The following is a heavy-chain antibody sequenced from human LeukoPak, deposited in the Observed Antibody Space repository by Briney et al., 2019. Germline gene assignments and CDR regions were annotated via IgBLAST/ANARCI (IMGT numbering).Heavy chain of an antibody. Sequence: SVKVSCKASGGTFSSYAISWVRQAPGQGLEWMGGIIPIFGTANYAQKFQGRVTITTDESTTTAYMELSSLRYEDTAVYYCARGEFSMVRGAPDWGQGTLVTVSS. CDR3: ARGEFSMVRGAPD. D-gene: IGHD3-10*01. CDR1: GGTFSSYA. CDR2: IIPIFGTA. J-gene: IGHJ4*02. V-gene: IGHV1-69*05.